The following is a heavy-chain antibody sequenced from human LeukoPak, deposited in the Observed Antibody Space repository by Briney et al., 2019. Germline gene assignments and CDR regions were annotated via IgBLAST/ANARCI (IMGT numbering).Heavy chain of an antibody. CDR1: GGSISSSSYY. CDR2: IYHSGST. V-gene: IGHV4-30-2*01. J-gene: IGHJ3*02. D-gene: IGHD5-18*01. CDR3: ARGSRRDSYALGPGAFDI. Sequence: PSETLSLTCSVSGGSISSSSYYWSWIRQPPGKGLEWIGYIYHSGSTYYNPSLKSRVTISVDRSKNQFSLKLSSVTAADTAVYYCARGSRRDSYALGPGAFDIWGQGTMVTVSS.